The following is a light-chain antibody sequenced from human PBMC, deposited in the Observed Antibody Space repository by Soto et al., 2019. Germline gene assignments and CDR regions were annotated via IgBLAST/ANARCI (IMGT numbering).Light chain of an antibody. CDR1: SSNIGSNT. CDR3: AAWDDSLNVL. J-gene: IGLJ2*01. Sequence: QSALTQPPSASGTPGQRVTISCSGSSSNIGSNTVNWYQQLPGTAPKLLIYSNNQRPSGVPDRFSGYKSGTSASLAISGLQSEDEADYYCAAWDDSLNVLFGGGTKVTVL. V-gene: IGLV1-44*01. CDR2: SNN.